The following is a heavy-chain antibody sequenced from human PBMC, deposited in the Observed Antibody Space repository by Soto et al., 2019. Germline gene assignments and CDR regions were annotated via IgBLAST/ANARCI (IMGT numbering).Heavy chain of an antibody. CDR1: GYTFTDYY. CDR3: ARGGNSGYYYE. J-gene: IGHJ4*02. Sequence: QVQLVQSGAEVKKPGASVKVSCKASGYTFTDYYIHWVRQAPGQGLEWMGWINPNSGGTKYAQKFQGRVTMTRDTSIGIAYMEVSRLTSDDTAVYSCARGGNSGYYYEWGQGTLVSVS. D-gene: IGHD3-22*01. CDR2: INPNSGGT. V-gene: IGHV1-2*02.